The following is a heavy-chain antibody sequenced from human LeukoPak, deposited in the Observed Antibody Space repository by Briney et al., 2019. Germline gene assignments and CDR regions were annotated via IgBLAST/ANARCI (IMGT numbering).Heavy chain of an antibody. CDR1: GFTFSSYG. D-gene: IGHD3-10*01. CDR2: IWYDGSNK. Sequence: PGGSLRLSCAASGFTFSSYGMHWVRQAPGKGPEWVAVIWYDGSNKYYADSVKGRFTISRDNSKNTLYLQMNSLRAEDTAVYYCARARGQTLIRWTRPESWFDPWGQGTLVTVSS. J-gene: IGHJ5*02. CDR3: ARARGQTLIRWTRPESWFDP. V-gene: IGHV3-33*01.